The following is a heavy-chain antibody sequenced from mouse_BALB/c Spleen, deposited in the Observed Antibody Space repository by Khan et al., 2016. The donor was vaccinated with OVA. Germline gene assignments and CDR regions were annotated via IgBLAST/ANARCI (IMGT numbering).Heavy chain of an antibody. Sequence: VQLQQSGPELMKPGASVKISCKAAGYSFTTYYIHWVKQSHGKSLEWIGYIDPFNGSTTYNQKFKGKATLTVDKSSSTAYMHLSSLTSEDSAVYYCARHGTSSWFAYWCQGTLVTVSA. CDR3: ARHGTSSWFAY. CDR1: GYSFTTYY. CDR2: IDPFNGST. J-gene: IGHJ3*01. D-gene: IGHD1-1*01. V-gene: IGHV1S135*01.